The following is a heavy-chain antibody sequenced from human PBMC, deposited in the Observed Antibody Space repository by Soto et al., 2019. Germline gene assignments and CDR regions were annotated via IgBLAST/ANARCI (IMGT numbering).Heavy chain of an antibody. V-gene: IGHV5-51*01. CDR2: IYPSDSDT. D-gene: IGHD3-3*01. CDR1: GYNFAVYW. Sequence: GESLKISCKGSGYNFAVYWIAWVRQMPGKGLELMGIIYPSDSDTRYRPSFQGQVTISADKSISSAYLQWSSLRASDTAMYYCARGGVSTRTFDYWGQGTPVTVSS. J-gene: IGHJ4*02. CDR3: ARGGVSTRTFDY.